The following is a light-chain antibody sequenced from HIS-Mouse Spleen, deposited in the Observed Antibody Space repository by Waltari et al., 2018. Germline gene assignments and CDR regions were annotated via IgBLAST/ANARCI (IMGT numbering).Light chain of an antibody. V-gene: IGLV3-16*01. J-gene: IGLJ3*02. CDR3: LSADSSGTWV. CDR2: RDS. Sequence: SYELTQPPSVSVSLGQMARITCSGEALPKKYAYWYQQKPGQFPVLVIYRDSERPSGSPCRFSGSSSGTIVTLTISGVQAEDEADYYCLSADSSGTWVFGGGTKLTVL. CDR1: ALPKKY.